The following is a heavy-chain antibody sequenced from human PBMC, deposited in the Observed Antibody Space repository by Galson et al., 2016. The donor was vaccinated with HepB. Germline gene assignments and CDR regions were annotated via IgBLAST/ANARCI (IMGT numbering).Heavy chain of an antibody. V-gene: IGHV5-51*01. CDR3: ARQGQHNYYYYMDV. CDR1: GYTFTIYY. J-gene: IGHJ6*03. Sequence: QSGAEVKKPGESLRISCTGSGYTFTIYYITWVRQMPRKGLEWMGIIYPGDSDTRYRPSFQGQVTISADKSISTVYLQWSSLKASDTAMYYCARQGQHNYYYYMDVWGKGTTVTVSS. CDR2: IYPGDSDT. D-gene: IGHD1-1*01.